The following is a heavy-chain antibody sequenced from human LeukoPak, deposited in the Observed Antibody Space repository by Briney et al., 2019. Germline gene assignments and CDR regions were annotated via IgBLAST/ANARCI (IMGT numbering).Heavy chain of an antibody. CDR1: GASITSYY. J-gene: IGHJ5*02. Sequence: SETLSLTCSVSGASITSYYWNWIRQPPGKGLEWIGNIYISRGTNYNPSLKNRVTISLDTSKDQFSLKLTSVTAADTAFYYCAKDWELGSWGQGTLVTVSS. CDR3: AKDWELGS. V-gene: IGHV4-59*01. CDR2: IYISRGT. D-gene: IGHD1-26*01.